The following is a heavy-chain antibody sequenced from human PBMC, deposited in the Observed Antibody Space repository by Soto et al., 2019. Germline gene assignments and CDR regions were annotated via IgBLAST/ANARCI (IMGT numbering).Heavy chain of an antibody. CDR2: INPNSGGT. CDR1: GYTFTGYY. CDR3: AREGIPKWLVNLGRRDPFDY. V-gene: IGHV1-2*04. J-gene: IGHJ4*02. D-gene: IGHD6-19*01. Sequence: QVQLVQSGAEVKKPGASVKVSCKASGYTFTGYYMHWVRQAPGQGLEWMGWINPNSGGTNYAQTYQGWVTMTRDTSITTAYMELSRLRSDDTAVYYCAREGIPKWLVNLGRRDPFDYWGQGTLVTVSS.